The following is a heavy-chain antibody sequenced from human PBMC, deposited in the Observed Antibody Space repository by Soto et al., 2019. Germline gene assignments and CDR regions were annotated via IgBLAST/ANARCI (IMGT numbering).Heavy chain of an antibody. Sequence: ASVKVSCKASGYTFTSYYMHWVRQAPGQGLEWMGIINPSGGSTSYAQKFQGRVTMTRATSTSTVYMELSSLRSEDTAVYYCARDRYLTYYYDSSGYYYFDYWGQGTLVTVSS. CDR1: GYTFTSYY. V-gene: IGHV1-46*01. CDR2: INPSGGST. CDR3: ARDRYLTYYYDSSGYYYFDY. D-gene: IGHD3-22*01. J-gene: IGHJ4*02.